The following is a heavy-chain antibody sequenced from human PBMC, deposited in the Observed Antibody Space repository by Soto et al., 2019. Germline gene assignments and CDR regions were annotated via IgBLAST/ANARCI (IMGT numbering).Heavy chain of an antibody. Sequence: EVQLLESGGGLVQPGGSLRLSCAASGFTFSSYAMSWVRQAPGQGLEWVSAITGSGGSTYCADSVKGRFTISRDNSKNMLYLEMNSLRAEDTAVYYCVKNYIQLYFGGQGTLVTVSS. CDR2: ITGSGGST. J-gene: IGHJ4*02. V-gene: IGHV3-23*01. CDR1: GFTFSSYA. CDR3: VKNYIQLYF. D-gene: IGHD5-18*01.